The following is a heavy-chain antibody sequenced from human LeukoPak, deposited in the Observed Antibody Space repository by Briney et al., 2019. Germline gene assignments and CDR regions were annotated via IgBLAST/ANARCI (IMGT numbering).Heavy chain of an antibody. V-gene: IGHV3-11*04. D-gene: IGHD3-10*01. CDR2: ISSSGTAT. J-gene: IGHJ3*02. CDR3: ARPARSGIYYPDAFEN. CDR1: GCTFDDYY. Sequence: PGGSLRLSCTASGCTFDDYYITWIRQAPGQGLDWVAYISSSGTATYYADSVKGRFTISRDNAKNSLYLQMDSLKAEDTAMYYCARPARSGIYYPDAFENWGQGTMVTVSS.